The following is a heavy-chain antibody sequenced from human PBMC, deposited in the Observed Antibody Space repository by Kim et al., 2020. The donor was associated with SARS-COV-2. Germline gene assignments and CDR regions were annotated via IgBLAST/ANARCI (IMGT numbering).Heavy chain of an antibody. D-gene: IGHD3-22*01. J-gene: IGHJ4*01. Sequence: DTWQGRFTISRDNSKNTLYLQVNRLSGEDTAVYYFAKGDSSGYYPSWYFDYWGQGTLVTVSS. CDR3: AKGDSSGYYPSWYFDY. V-gene: IGHV3-23*01.